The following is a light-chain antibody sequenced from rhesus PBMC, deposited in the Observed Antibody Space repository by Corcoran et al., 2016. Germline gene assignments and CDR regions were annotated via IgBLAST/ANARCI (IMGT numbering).Light chain of an antibody. V-gene: IGKV1-28*02. CDR3: PQYKGYPLT. Sequence: DIQMTQSPPSLSASVGDTVTITCRASQGISSYLNWFQQKPGKAPKLLSNGANTLKSGVPSRFSGSESGTDVTLTISRLQPEDFATYYYPQYKGYPLTCGGGTKVEIK. CDR2: GAN. CDR1: QGISSY. J-gene: IGKJ4*01.